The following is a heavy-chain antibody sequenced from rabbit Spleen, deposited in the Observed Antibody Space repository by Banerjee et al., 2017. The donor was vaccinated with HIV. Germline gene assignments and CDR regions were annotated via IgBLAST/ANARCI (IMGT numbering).Heavy chain of an antibody. CDR3: ARGQSGNMKYGYNL. Sequence: QSLEESGGDLVKPGASLTLTCTASGFSFSSSYWICWVRQAPGKGLEWIACIYDDSDATTWYANWAKGRFTISKSSSTTVTLQMTSLTVADTATYFCARGQSGNMKYGYNLWGPGTLVTVS. CDR2: IYDDSDATT. CDR1: GFSFSSSYW. J-gene: IGHJ4*01. V-gene: IGHV1S40*01. D-gene: IGHD6-1*01.